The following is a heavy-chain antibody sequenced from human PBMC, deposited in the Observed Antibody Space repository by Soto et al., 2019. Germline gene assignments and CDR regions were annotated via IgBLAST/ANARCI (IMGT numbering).Heavy chain of an antibody. Sequence: ASVNVSCKASGYTFTSYDIHWVRQAPGQGLECMGIINPSGGSTSYAQKFQGRVTMTRDTSTSTVYMELSSLRSEDTAVYYCARAGTAMVTRYFDYWGQGTLVTVS. CDR2: INPSGGST. J-gene: IGHJ4*02. D-gene: IGHD5-18*01. CDR1: GYTFTSYD. CDR3: ARAGTAMVTRYFDY. V-gene: IGHV1-46*01.